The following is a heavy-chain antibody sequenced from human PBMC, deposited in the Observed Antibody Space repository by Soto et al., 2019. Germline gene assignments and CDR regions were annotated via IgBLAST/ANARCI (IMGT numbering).Heavy chain of an antibody. CDR3: AKSGRAYTYTIMAQGYYGMDV. Sequence: GGSLRLSCAASGFTFSIYRMHWVRQAPGKGLEWVAVISYDGSNRYYADSVRGRFTISRDNSENTVHLLMNGLGAEDTSLYYCAKSGRAYTYTIMAQGYYGMDVWGQGTTVTVSS. V-gene: IGHV3-30*18. CDR2: ISYDGSNR. CDR1: GFTFSIYR. J-gene: IGHJ6*02. D-gene: IGHD3-16*01.